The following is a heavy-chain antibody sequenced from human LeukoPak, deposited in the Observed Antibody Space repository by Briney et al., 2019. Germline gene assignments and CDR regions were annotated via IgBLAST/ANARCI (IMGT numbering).Heavy chain of an antibody. CDR1: GGSISSYY. CDR3: ARDSGSYYDEASWFDY. CDR2: IYTSGST. J-gene: IGHJ4*02. V-gene: IGHV4-4*07. Sequence: PSETLSLTCTVSGGSISSYYWSWIRQPAGKGLEWIGRIYTSGSTNYNPSLKSRVTMSVDTSKNQFPLKLSSVTAADTAVYYCARDSGSYYDEASWFDYWGQGTLVTVSS. D-gene: IGHD1-26*01.